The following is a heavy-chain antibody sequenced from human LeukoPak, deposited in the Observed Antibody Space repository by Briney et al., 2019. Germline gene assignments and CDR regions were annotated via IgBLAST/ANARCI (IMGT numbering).Heavy chain of an antibody. Sequence: PGGSLRLSCAASGFSFTNYGMHWVRQAPGKGLEWVAFIRYDGGKTHYVDSVKGRFTVSRGNSNKTLYLQMNGLRAEDTAVYYCARDGGSFFPLDCWGQGTLVTVSS. CDR2: IRYDGGKT. J-gene: IGHJ4*02. V-gene: IGHV3-30*02. CDR3: ARDGGSFFPLDC. CDR1: GFSFTNYG. D-gene: IGHD2-15*01.